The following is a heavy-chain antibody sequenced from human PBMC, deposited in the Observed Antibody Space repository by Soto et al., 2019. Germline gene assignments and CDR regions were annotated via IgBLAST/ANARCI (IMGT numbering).Heavy chain of an antibody. CDR3: AAELGLGKLSVV. Sequence: QVQVVQSGVEVRRPGSSVKVSCKASGDTFKNCVISWVRQAPGQGLEWMGGIIPLFGTTDFAQRFQGRLTITTDESTTTAYMELSSLRSEDTATYYCAAELGLGKLSVVWGQGTTVIVSS. CDR1: GDTFKNCV. CDR2: IIPLFGTT. V-gene: IGHV1-69*01. D-gene: IGHD7-27*01. J-gene: IGHJ6*02.